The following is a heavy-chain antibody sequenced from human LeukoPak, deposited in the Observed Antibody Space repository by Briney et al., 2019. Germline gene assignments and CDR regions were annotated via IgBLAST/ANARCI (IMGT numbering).Heavy chain of an antibody. J-gene: IGHJ3*02. CDR1: GFTFSSYW. V-gene: IGHV3-74*01. Sequence: PGGSLRLSCAASGFTFSSYWMHWVRQAPGKGLVWVSRINSDGSSTSYADSVKGRFTISRDNAKNTLYLQMNSLRAEDTAVYYCAREGNLFDAFDIWGQGTMVTVSS. D-gene: IGHD2-21*01. CDR3: AREGNLFDAFDI. CDR2: INSDGSST.